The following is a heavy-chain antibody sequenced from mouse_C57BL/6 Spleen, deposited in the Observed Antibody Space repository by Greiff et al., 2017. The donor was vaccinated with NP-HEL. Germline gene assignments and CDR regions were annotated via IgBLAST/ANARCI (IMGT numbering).Heavy chain of an antibody. D-gene: IGHD1-1*01. V-gene: IGHV1-81*01. J-gene: IGHJ1*03. CDR3: ATYYGSSRYFDV. CDR2: IYPRSGNT. Sequence: VKLQESGAELARPGASVKLSCKASGYTFTSYGISWVKQRTGQGLEWIGEIYPRSGNTNYNQKFKGKATLTVDTSSSTAYMQLSSLTSEDSAVYYCATYYGSSRYFDVWGTGTTVTVSS. CDR1: GYTFTSYG.